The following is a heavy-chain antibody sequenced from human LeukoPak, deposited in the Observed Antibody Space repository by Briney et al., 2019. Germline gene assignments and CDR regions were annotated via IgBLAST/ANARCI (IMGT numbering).Heavy chain of an antibody. CDR3: ARAEAPLWFGEFQGGYFDY. V-gene: IGHV4-30-4*01. CDR1: GGSISSGDYY. J-gene: IGHJ4*02. Sequence: SQTLSLTCTVSGGSISSGDYYWSWLRQPPGTGLEWIGYIYYSGSTYYNPSLKSRVTISVDTSKNQFSLKLSSVTAADTAVYYCARAEAPLWFGEFQGGYFDYWGQGTLVTVSS. CDR2: IYYSGST. D-gene: IGHD3-10*01.